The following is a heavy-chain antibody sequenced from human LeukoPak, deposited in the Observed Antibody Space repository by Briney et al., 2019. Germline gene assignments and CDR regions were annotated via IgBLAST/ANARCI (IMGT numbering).Heavy chain of an antibody. J-gene: IGHJ4*02. Sequence: SETLSLTCAVYGGSFSGYYWSWIRQPPGKGLEWIGEINHSGSTNYNPPLKSRVTISVDTSKNQFSLKLSSVTAADTAVYYCARRGYGDYSYYFDYWGQGTLVTVSS. CDR1: GGSFSGYY. V-gene: IGHV4-34*01. CDR3: ARRGYGDYSYYFDY. CDR2: INHSGST. D-gene: IGHD4-17*01.